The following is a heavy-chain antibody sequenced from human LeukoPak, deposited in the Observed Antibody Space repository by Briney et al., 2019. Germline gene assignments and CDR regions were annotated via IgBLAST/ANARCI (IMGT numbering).Heavy chain of an antibody. D-gene: IGHD1-1*01. V-gene: IGHV3-21*01. CDR1: GFTFSSSS. CDR3: ARDTLERRRAGLGD. J-gene: IGHJ4*02. Sequence: GGSLRLSCAASGFTFSSSSMNWVRQAPGKGLEWVSSISSSSSYIYYADSVKGRFTISRDNAKNSLYLQMNSLRAEDTAVYYCARDTLERRRAGLGDWGQGTLVTVSS. CDR2: ISSSSSYI.